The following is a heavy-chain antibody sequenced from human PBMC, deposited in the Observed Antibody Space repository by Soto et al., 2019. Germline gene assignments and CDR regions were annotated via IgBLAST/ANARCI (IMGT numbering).Heavy chain of an antibody. CDR1: GGTFSSYA. Sequence: SVKVSCKASGGTFSSYAISWVRQAPGQGLEWMGGIIPIFGTANYAQKFQGRVTITADKSTSTAHMELSSLRSEDTAVYYCASRLGGGVGYSNYFTSRARAFDIWGQGTMVTVSS. CDR2: IIPIFGTA. CDR3: ASRLGGGVGYSNYFTSRARAFDI. J-gene: IGHJ3*02. D-gene: IGHD4-4*01. V-gene: IGHV1-69*06.